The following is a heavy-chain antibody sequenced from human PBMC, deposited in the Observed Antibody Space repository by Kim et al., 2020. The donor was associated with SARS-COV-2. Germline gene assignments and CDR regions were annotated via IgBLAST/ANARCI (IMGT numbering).Heavy chain of an antibody. Sequence: GGSLRLSCAASGFTFSSYWMSWVRQAPGKGLEWVANIKQDGSEKYYVDSVKGRFTISRDNAKNSLYLQMNSLRAEDTAVYYCARVGTTVIHRYYGMDVWGQGTTVTVSS. J-gene: IGHJ6*02. D-gene: IGHD4-17*01. CDR1: GFTFSSYW. CDR3: ARVGTTVIHRYYGMDV. CDR2: IKQDGSEK. V-gene: IGHV3-7*03.